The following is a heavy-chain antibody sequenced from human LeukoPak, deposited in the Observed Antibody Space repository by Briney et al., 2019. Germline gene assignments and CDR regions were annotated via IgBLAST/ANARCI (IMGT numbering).Heavy chain of an antibody. Sequence: GGSLRLSCAASGFTFSSYGMHWVRQAPGKGLEWVACIRYDGSNKYYADSVRGRFTISRDNAKNTLYLQMNTLRVEDTAVYYCTRDLMDYDVSTGLHHYYMDVWGQGTTVTVSS. V-gene: IGHV3-30*02. CDR1: GFTFSSYG. CDR2: IRYDGSNK. D-gene: IGHD3-9*01. J-gene: IGHJ6*02. CDR3: TRDLMDYDVSTGLHHYYMDV.